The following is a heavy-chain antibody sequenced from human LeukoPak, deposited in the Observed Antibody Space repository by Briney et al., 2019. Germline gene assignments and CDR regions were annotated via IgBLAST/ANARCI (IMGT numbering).Heavy chain of an antibody. J-gene: IGHJ4*02. V-gene: IGHV3-30-3*01. CDR3: PRDIGGSSGWYYFDY. CDR2: ISYDGSNK. D-gene: IGHD6-19*01. CDR1: GFTFSSYA. Sequence: PGGSLRHSCAASGFTFSSYAMHWVRQAPGKGLEWVAVISYDGSNKYYADSVKGRFTISRDNSKNTLYLQMNSLRAEDTAVYYCPRDIGGSSGWYYFDYWGQGTLVTVSS.